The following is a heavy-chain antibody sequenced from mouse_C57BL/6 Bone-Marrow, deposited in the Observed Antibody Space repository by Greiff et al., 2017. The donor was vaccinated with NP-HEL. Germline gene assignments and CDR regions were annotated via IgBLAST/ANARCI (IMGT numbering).Heavy chain of an antibody. Sequence: EVQLVESGGGLVQPKGSLKLSCAASGFSFNTYAMNWVRQAPGKGLEWVARIRSKSNNYATYYADSVKDRFTISRDDSESMLYLQMNNLKTEDTAMYYCVRHRYGSSWYYFDYWGQGTTLTVSS. CDR3: VRHRYGSSWYYFDY. J-gene: IGHJ2*01. CDR1: GFSFNTYA. V-gene: IGHV10-1*01. CDR2: IRSKSNNYAT. D-gene: IGHD1-1*01.